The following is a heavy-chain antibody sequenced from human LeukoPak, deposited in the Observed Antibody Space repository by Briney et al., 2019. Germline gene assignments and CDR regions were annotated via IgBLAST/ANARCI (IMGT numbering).Heavy chain of an antibody. CDR3: ASSYDYVWGSYHTFDY. CDR2: ISSSSSYI. CDR1: GFTFSSYS. V-gene: IGHV3-21*01. D-gene: IGHD3-16*02. J-gene: IGHJ4*02. Sequence: GGSLRLSCAASGFTFSSYSMNWVRQAPGKGLEWVSSISSSSSYIYYADSVKGRFTISRDNAKNSLYLQMNSLRAEDTAVYYCASSYDYVWGSYHTFDYWGQGTLVTVSS.